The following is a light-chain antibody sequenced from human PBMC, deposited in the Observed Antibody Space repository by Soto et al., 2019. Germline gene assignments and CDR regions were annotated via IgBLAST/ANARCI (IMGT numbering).Light chain of an antibody. CDR3: ASKTRQVRL. V-gene: IGLV2-14*01. Sequence: QSALTQPASVSGSPGQSITISCTGTSSDVGGYKYVSWYQQHPGKAPKLMLYDVTYRASGVSYRFSGSKSGNTASLTISGLQAEDEAYYYCASKTRQVRLFGTGTKLTVL. J-gene: IGLJ1*01. CDR1: SSDVGGYKY. CDR2: DVT.